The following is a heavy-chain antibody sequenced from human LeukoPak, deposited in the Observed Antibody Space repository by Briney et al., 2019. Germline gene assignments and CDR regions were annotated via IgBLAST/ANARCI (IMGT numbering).Heavy chain of an antibody. J-gene: IGHJ4*02. D-gene: IGHD3-10*01. V-gene: IGHV3-21*01. CDR3: AKGGSDTSKYYFDY. CDR2: ISSSSYI. CDR1: GFTFSSYS. Sequence: GSLRLSCAASGFTFSSYSMNWVRQAPGKGLEWVSSISSSSYIYYADSVKGRFTISRDNAKNTVWLEMNSLRVEDTAVYYCAKGGSDTSKYYFDYWGQGTQVTVSS.